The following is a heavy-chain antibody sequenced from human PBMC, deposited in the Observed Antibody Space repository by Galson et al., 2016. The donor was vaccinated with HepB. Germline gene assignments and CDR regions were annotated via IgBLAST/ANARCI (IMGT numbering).Heavy chain of an antibody. D-gene: IGHD1-1*01. CDR2: INPNTGDT. CDR3: AREQRSDDAFDT. J-gene: IGHJ3*02. V-gene: IGHV1-2*04. Sequence: PGQGLEWMGRINPNTGDTTYAQKFQGWATMTRDTSISTAYMELSRLRPDDSAVYYCAREQRSDDAFDTWGQGTMVTVPS.